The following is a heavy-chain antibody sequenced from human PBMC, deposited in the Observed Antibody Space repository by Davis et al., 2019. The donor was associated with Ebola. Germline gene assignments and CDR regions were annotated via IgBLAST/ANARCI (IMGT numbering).Heavy chain of an antibody. V-gene: IGHV3-73*01. Sequence: GESLKISCAASGFTFSGSAMHWVRQASGKGLEWVGRIRSKANSYATAYAASVKGRFTISRDDSKNTAYLQMNSLKNEDTAVYYCTAGGGSSRDYWGQGTLVTVSS. CDR3: TAGGGSSRDY. CDR2: IRSKANSYAT. J-gene: IGHJ4*02. D-gene: IGHD1-26*01. CDR1: GFTFSGSA.